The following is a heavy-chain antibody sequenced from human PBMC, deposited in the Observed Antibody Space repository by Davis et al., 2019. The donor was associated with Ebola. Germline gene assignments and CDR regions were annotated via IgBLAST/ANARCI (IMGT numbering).Heavy chain of an antibody. Sequence: GESLKTSCAASGFTFRGYGMLWVRQAPGKGLECVAFIRFHGNYEYYGDSVKGRFTVSRDNSKNTLYLEMSSLRTDDTAVYYCAKDYSSGWNIDSWGQGTLVTVSS. CDR2: IRFHGNYE. D-gene: IGHD6-19*01. CDR1: GFTFRGYG. CDR3: AKDYSSGWNIDS. V-gene: IGHV3-30*02. J-gene: IGHJ4*02.